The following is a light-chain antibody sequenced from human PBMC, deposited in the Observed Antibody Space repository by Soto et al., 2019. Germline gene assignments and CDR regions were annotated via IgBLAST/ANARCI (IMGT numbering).Light chain of an antibody. J-gene: IGLJ1*01. CDR1: SSDVGAYNF. CDR2: DVS. CDR3: ISYTSSSTHV. Sequence: QSALTQPASVSGSPGQSITISCTGTSSDVGAYNFVSWYQQHPGKLPKLMIFDVSRRPSGVSDRFSGSKSGNTASLTISGLQAEDEGDYYCISYTSSSTHVFRSGTKVTVL. V-gene: IGLV2-14*03.